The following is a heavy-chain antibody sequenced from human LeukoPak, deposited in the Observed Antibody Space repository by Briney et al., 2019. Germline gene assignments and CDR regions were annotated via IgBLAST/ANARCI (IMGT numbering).Heavy chain of an antibody. CDR3: ARDGGIAARSSAFDI. CDR2: IYHSGST. J-gene: IGHJ3*02. D-gene: IGHD6-6*01. Sequence: SETLSLTCTVSGYSISSGYYWGWIRQPPGKGLEWIGSIYHSGSTCYNPSLKSRVTISVDTSKNQFSLKLSSVTAADTAVYYCARDGGIAARSSAFDIWGQGTMVTVSS. CDR1: GYSISSGYY. V-gene: IGHV4-38-2*02.